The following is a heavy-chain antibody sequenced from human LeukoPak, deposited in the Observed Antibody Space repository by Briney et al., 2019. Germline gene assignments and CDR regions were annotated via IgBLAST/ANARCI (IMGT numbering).Heavy chain of an antibody. V-gene: IGHV3-7*01. J-gene: IGHJ4*02. D-gene: IGHD1-26*01. CDR1: GFTFSTSW. Sequence: PGGSLRLSCVASGFTFSTSWLPWVGQPPGRGWDGVANIDKHGSRKYYVDSVKGRFAISRDYASNSVFLQMDSLRAEDTSVYYCARDAGWGYYDLWGQGTPVTVSS. CDR3: ARDAGWGYYDL. CDR2: IDKHGSRK.